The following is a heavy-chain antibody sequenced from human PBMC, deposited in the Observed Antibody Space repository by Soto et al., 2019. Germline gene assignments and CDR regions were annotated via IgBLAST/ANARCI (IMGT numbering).Heavy chain of an antibody. Sequence: ESLKISCSASGYSFTNYYLAWVRQIPGKGLEWMGIIYPVDFDTRYSPSFQGQVTISVDRSIRTAYLQWDSLKASDTAMYYCASSVLVPSTMNYFDFWGQGTLVTVSS. CDR3: ASSVLVPSTMNYFDF. V-gene: IGHV5-51*01. D-gene: IGHD1-26*01. CDR2: IYPVDFDT. J-gene: IGHJ4*01. CDR1: GYSFTNYY.